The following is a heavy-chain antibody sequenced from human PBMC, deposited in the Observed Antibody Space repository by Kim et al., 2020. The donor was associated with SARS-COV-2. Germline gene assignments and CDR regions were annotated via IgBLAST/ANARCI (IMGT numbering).Heavy chain of an antibody. Sequence: GGSLRLSCAASGFTPGFTFSSYWMSWVRQAPGSGLEWVANIKEDGSEKNYVNSVKGRFTISRDNTKNSLYLEMNSLTAADTAIYYCARDGLGFDVWGQGTLVTFSS. CDR3: ARDGLGFDV. J-gene: IGHJ4*02. CDR1: GFTPGFTFSSYW. D-gene: IGHD3-16*01. V-gene: IGHV3-7*01. CDR2: IKEDGSEK.